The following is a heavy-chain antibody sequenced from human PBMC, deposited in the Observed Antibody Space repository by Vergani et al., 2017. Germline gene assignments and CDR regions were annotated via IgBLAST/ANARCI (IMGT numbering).Heavy chain of an antibody. CDR2: IHTHGVI. Sequence: QVQLQESGPGLVKPSQTLSLTCTVSGGSFNSGSYYWSWLRQPAGKRREWIGRIHTHGVIHYNPSLNSRATISVDTSRNQISMKLTSVTATDTAIYFCARGNPYVDFDIWGQGRMITVSS. CDR1: GGSFNSGSYY. D-gene: IGHD3-16*01. J-gene: IGHJ3*02. CDR3: ARGNPYVDFDI. V-gene: IGHV4-61*02.